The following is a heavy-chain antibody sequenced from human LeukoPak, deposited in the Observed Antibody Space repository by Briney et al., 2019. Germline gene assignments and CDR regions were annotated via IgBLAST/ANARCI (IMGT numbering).Heavy chain of an antibody. CDR2: IYYSGST. D-gene: IGHD3-10*01. CDR3: ARADVGYYMVRGVTPLRFDP. Sequence: SETLSLTCTASGGSISSYYWSWIRQPPGKGLEWIGYIYYSGSTNYNPSLKSRVTISVDTSKNQFSLKLSSVTAADTAVYYCARADVGYYMVRGVTPLRFDPWGQGTLVTVSS. CDR1: GGSISSYY. J-gene: IGHJ5*02. V-gene: IGHV4-59*01.